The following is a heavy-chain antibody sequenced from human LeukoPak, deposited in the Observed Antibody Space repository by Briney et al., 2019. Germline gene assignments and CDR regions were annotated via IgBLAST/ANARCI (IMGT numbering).Heavy chain of an antibody. CDR1: GFTFSRYG. D-gene: IGHD6-13*01. V-gene: IGHV3-30*03. J-gene: IGHJ4*02. Sequence: GGSLRLSCAASGFTFSRYGMSWVRQAPGKGLEWVAVISYDGSNKYYADSVKGRFTISRDNSKNTLYLQMNSLRAEDTAVYYCARDFPYSSSPGDYWGQGTLVTVSS. CDR3: ARDFPYSSSPGDY. CDR2: ISYDGSNK.